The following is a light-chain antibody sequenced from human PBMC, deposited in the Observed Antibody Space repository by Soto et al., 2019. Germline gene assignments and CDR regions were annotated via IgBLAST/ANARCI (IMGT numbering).Light chain of an antibody. J-gene: IGLJ1*01. V-gene: IGLV1-40*01. CDR3: HSYDSSLSGDV. Sequence: QSVLTQPPSVSGAPGQRVTISCTGSSSNIGAGYDVHWYQQLPGTAPKLLIYGNSNRPSGVPDRFSGSKSGNSASLAITGLQAEDEADYYCHSYDSSLSGDVFGTGTKLTVL. CDR1: SSNIGAGYD. CDR2: GNS.